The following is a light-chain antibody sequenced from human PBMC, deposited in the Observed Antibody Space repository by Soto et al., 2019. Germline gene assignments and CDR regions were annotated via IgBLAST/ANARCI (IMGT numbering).Light chain of an antibody. Sequence: AIQMTQSPSSLSASVGDRVTITCRASQGVRSDLGWYQQKPGQAPELLIYAASILQSGVPSRFSGRGSGTEFTLTIDSLQPEDFATYFCLQDYSYPRTFGHGTKVEVK. CDR2: AAS. J-gene: IGKJ1*01. V-gene: IGKV1-6*01. CDR1: QGVRSD. CDR3: LQDYSYPRT.